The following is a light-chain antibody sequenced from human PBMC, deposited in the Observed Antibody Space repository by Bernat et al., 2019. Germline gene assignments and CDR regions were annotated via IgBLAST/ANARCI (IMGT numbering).Light chain of an antibody. CDR3: SSYTSSSTLV. J-gene: IGLJ1*01. Sequence: QSALTQPASVSGSPGQSITISCTGTSSDVGGSNYVSWYQQHPGKAPKLMIYDVSNRPSEVSNRFSGSKSGNTASLTISGLQAEDEADYYCSSYTSSSTLVFGTGTKVTVL. V-gene: IGLV2-14*03. CDR1: SSDVGGSNY. CDR2: DVS.